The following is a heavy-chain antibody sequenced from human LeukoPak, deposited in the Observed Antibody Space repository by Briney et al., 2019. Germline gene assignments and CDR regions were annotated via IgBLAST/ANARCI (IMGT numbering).Heavy chain of an antibody. D-gene: IGHD3-22*01. Sequence: GGSLRLSCAASGFTFSSYAMSWVRQAPGKGLEWVSVISGSGASTYYADSMKGRFTISRDNSKNTLYLQMNSLSAEDTAVYYCAKGSSGCYYDNWFDPWGQGTLVTVSS. CDR3: AKGSSGCYYDNWFDP. J-gene: IGHJ5*02. V-gene: IGHV3-23*01. CDR2: ISGSGAST. CDR1: GFTFSSYA.